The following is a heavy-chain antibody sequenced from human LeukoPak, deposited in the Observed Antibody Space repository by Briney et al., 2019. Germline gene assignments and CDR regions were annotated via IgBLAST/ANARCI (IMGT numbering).Heavy chain of an antibody. Sequence: SETLSLTCAVYGGSFSGYYWGWIRQPPGKGLEWIGSIYYSGSTYYNPSLKSRVTISVDTSKNQFSLKLSSVTAADTAVYYCVGLFELNWFDPWGQGTLVTVSS. J-gene: IGHJ5*02. CDR1: GGSFSGYY. CDR2: IYYSGST. V-gene: IGHV4-34*01. D-gene: IGHD3-22*01. CDR3: VGLFELNWFDP.